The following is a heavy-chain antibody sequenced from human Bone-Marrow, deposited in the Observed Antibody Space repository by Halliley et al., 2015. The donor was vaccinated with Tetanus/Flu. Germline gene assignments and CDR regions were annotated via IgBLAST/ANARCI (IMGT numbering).Heavy chain of an antibody. Sequence: IDSRGTTSYTPSLKSRVTISIDTSKNQFSLRANSMTAADTAVYYCARDVDAGWYLSEDYYYGLDVWGQGATVTVSS. J-gene: IGHJ6*02. CDR2: IDSRGTT. CDR3: ARDVDAGWYLSEDYYYGLDV. D-gene: IGHD6-19*01. V-gene: IGHV4-59*01.